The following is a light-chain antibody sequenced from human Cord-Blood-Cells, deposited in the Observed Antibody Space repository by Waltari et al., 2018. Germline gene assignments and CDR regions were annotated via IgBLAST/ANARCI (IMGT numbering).Light chain of an antibody. CDR1: SSDVGSYHL. CDR2: EGS. CDR3: CSYAGSSTWV. J-gene: IGLJ3*02. Sequence: QSALTQPASVSGSPGQSITISCTRTSSDVGSYHLFSWYQQHPGKAPKLMIYEGSKRPSGVSNRFSGSKSGNTASLTISGLQAEDEADYYCCSYAGSSTWVFGGGTKLTVL. V-gene: IGLV2-23*01.